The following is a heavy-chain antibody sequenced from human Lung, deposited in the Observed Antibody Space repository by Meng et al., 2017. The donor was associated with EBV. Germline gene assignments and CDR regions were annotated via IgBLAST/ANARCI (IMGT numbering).Heavy chain of an antibody. V-gene: IGHV4-34*09. Sequence: QVQPREAGPGLVKPSQTLSLTCPVYGGSFSTYYGSWLRQSQGKGLAWIGEINHGGSTNYNPSLKSRVTISVDKSKNQFSLKLSSVTAADTAVYYCARGVSDTAMVPYYFDYWGQGTLVTVSS. CDR3: ARGVSDTAMVPYYFDY. CDR2: INHGGST. CDR1: GGSFSTYY. J-gene: IGHJ4*02. D-gene: IGHD5-18*01.